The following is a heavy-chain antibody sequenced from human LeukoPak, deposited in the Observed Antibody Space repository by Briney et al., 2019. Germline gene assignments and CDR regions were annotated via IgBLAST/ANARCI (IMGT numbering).Heavy chain of an antibody. CDR2: IFQSVGT. CDR1: GASFISVSPDDYY. Sequence: SETLSLTCTVSGASFISVSPDDYYWGWVRQSPGWGLEWIGSIFQSVGTYCSPSLKSRVTISADTSKSQISLKLSSATAADTAVYYCARRAYSGFDWWGQGTLVTVAS. CDR3: ARRAYSGFDW. J-gene: IGHJ4*02. D-gene: IGHD1-26*01. V-gene: IGHV4-39*01.